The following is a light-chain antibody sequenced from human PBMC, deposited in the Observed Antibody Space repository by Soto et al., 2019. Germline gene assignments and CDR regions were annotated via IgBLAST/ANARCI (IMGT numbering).Light chain of an antibody. CDR1: QGISSY. Sequence: IQFTQSPSSLSASVGDRVTITCRASQGISSYLAWYHQKAGKAPKLLIYAASALQSGVPSRFSGSGSGTDFTLTISSLQPEDFATYYCQQVNSYPLTFGGGNKVEIK. CDR2: AAS. J-gene: IGKJ4*01. V-gene: IGKV1-9*01. CDR3: QQVNSYPLT.